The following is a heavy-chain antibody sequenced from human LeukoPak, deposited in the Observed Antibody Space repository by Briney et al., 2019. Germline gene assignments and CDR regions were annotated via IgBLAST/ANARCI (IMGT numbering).Heavy chain of an antibody. Sequence: ASVKVSCKASGYTFTNYAISWVRQAPGQGLEWLGWVSDYNGYTKYAQKLQGRVGMTTDTSTNTAYMELRNLRSDDTAVYYCARSTYYDILTGYYDISPFDYWGQGTLVTVSS. CDR2: VSDYNGYT. D-gene: IGHD3-9*01. CDR1: GYTFTNYA. CDR3: ARSTYYDILTGYYDISPFDY. V-gene: IGHV1-18*01. J-gene: IGHJ4*02.